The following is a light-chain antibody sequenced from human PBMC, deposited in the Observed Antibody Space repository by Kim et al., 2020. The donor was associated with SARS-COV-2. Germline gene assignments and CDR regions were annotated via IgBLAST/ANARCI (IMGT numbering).Light chain of an antibody. Sequence: ELTQPPSASGTPGQRVTVYCSGSSPNIGSNTVNWYQQLPGTAPKLLIYSNNQRPSGVPDRFSGSKSGTSASLAISGLQSEDEADYYCAAWDDSLNGVVFGGGTQLTVL. V-gene: IGLV1-44*01. CDR1: SPNIGSNT. J-gene: IGLJ2*01. CDR2: SNN. CDR3: AAWDDSLNGVV.